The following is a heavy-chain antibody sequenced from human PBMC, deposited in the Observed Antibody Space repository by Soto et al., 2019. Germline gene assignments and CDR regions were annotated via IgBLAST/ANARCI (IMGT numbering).Heavy chain of an antibody. CDR3: ARDRYSYDSRAYQGVDWYFDL. V-gene: IGHV3-23*01. CDR2: IGGTGGFVT. J-gene: IGHJ2*01. Sequence: QPGGSPRLSCEASGFIFSDHAMSWVRQAPGKGLEWVSTIGGTGGFVTYYADSVKGRFTISRDNSKNTLYLQMNSLRAEDTAVYYCARDRYSYDSRAYQGVDWYFDLWGRGTLVTVSS. D-gene: IGHD3-22*01. CDR1: GFIFSDHA.